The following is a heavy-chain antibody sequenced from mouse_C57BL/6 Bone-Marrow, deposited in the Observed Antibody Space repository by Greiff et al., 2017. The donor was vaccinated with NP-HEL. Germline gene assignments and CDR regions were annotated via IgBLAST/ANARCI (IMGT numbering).Heavy chain of an antibody. CDR3: AKDGGSISFDN. D-gene: IGHD1-1*01. Sequence: QVHVKQSGPELVKPGASVKISCKASGYAFSSSWMNWVKQRPGKGLEWIGRIYPGDGDTNYNGKFKGKATLTADKSSSTAYMQLSSLTSEDSAVYSSAKDGGSISFDNWGEGTTLTVSS. CDR1: GYAFSSSW. J-gene: IGHJ2*01. CDR2: IYPGDGDT. V-gene: IGHV1-82*01.